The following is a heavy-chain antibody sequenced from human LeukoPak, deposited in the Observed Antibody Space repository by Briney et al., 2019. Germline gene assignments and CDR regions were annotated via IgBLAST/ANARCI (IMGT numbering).Heavy chain of an antibody. CDR3: ARPRYCSSISCYFHAFDV. CDR1: GFTFSSYS. J-gene: IGHJ3*01. V-gene: IGHV3-21*01. D-gene: IGHD2-2*01. CDR2: ISSSSSYI. Sequence: GGSLRLSCAASGFTFSSYSMNWVRQAPGKGLEWVSSISSSSSYIYYADSVKGRFTISRDNARNSLYLQMNSLRAEDTAVYYCARPRYCSSISCYFHAFDVWGQGTMVTVSS.